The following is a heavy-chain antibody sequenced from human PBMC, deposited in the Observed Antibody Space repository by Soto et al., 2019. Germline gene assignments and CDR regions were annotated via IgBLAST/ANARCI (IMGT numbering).Heavy chain of an antibody. J-gene: IGHJ6*02. CDR2: IIPILTTP. V-gene: IGHV1-69*01. D-gene: IGHD2-8*02. Sequence: QVQLVQSGAEVKKTGSSVKVSCKASGGTFSIYGFSWVRQASRQGPEWLGGIIPILTTPNYAQTFQGRVPFVGYESTTTVYMELSTLKFEDTPVYYCATSVGIAPTGEDGMDVWGQGPSVTVSS. CDR3: ATSVGIAPTGEDGMDV. CDR1: GGTFSIYG.